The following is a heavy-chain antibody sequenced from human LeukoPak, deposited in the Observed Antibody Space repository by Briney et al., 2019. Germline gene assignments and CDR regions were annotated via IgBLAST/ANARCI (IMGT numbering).Heavy chain of an antibody. CDR1: GFTFSNAW. Sequence: GGSLRLSCAASGFTFSNAWMNWVRQAPGKGLEWVGRIKRKTDGGTTDYAAPVKGGFTISRDNAKNSLYLQMNSLRAEDTAVYYCAREDILTGYYYWGQGTLVTVSS. CDR3: AREDILTGYYY. J-gene: IGHJ4*02. D-gene: IGHD3-9*01. CDR2: IKRKTDGGTT. V-gene: IGHV3-15*01.